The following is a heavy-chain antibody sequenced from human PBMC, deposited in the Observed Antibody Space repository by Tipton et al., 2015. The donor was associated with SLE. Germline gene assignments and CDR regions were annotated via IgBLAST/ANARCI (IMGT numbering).Heavy chain of an antibody. J-gene: IGHJ6*02. CDR1: GGSLSSYY. CDR2: IHASGST. V-gene: IGHV4-4*08. CDR3: ASVPYALGGPESLHHGMDV. Sequence: TLSLTCTVSGGSLSSYYWSWIRQAPGEGLEWVGYIHASGSTNCNPSLKSRLTISLDTSSSQFSLKLKSVTAADTAVYYCASVPYALGGPESLHHGMDVWGQGTTVTVSS. D-gene: IGHD3-16*01.